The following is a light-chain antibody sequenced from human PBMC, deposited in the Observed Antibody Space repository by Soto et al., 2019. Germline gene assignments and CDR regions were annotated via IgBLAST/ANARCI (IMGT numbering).Light chain of an antibody. CDR3: QSYDSSRSGDVI. Sequence: QSVLTQPPSVSGAPGQRVTISCTGSSSNIGTTDDVHWYQQLPVTAPKLLIYGNSNRPSGVPDRFSGSKSGTSASLAITGLQAEDEADYYCQSYDSSRSGDVIFGGGTKVTVL. CDR1: SSNIGTTDD. V-gene: IGLV1-40*01. J-gene: IGLJ2*01. CDR2: GNS.